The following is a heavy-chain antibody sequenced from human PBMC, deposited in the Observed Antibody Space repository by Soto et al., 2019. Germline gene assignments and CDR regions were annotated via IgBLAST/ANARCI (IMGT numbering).Heavy chain of an antibody. CDR1: GFTFGSYA. D-gene: IGHD3-10*01. CDR2: VSYDGSQK. Sequence: QVQLVESGGGVVQPGRSLRLSCAASGFTFGSYAVHWVRQAPGEGLEWVAIVSYDGSQKNYADSVRGRFTISSDNCKHALFLQMECLRAEDRAMYYCAREVSGSDGMKIFDYWGQGTLVTVSS. CDR3: AREVSGSDGMKIFDY. V-gene: IGHV3-30-3*01. J-gene: IGHJ4*02.